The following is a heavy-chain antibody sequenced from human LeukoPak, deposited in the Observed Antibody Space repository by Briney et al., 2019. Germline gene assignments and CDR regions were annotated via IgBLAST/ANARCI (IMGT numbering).Heavy chain of an antibody. CDR1: GYALTELS. CDR2: LDPEDGKT. D-gene: IGHD2-15*01. J-gene: IGHJ4*02. V-gene: IGHV1-24*01. CDR3: AKGVAAGLFDY. Sequence: GASVKVSCKVSGYALTELSMHWVRQTPGTGLEWMGGLDPEDGKTTYAQRFQGRVTMTEDTATDTAYMELSNLRSEDTAVYYCAKGVAAGLFDYWGQGTLVTVSS.